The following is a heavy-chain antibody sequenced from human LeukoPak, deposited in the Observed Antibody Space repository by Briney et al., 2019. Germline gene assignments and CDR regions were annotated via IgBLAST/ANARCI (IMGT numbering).Heavy chain of an antibody. CDR2: IYTSGST. D-gene: IGHD4-11*01. CDR1: GGSISSYY. CDR3: ATSYSNFHYFDY. J-gene: IGHJ4*02. Sequence: SETLSLTCTVSGGSISSYYWSWIRQPAGKGLEWIGRIYTSGSTNYNPSLKSRVTMSVDTSKNQFSLKLSTVTAADTAVYYCATSYSNFHYFDYWGQGTLVTVSS. V-gene: IGHV4-4*07.